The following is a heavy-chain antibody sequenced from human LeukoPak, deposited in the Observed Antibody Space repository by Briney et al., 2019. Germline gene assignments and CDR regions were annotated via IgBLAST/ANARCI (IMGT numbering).Heavy chain of an antibody. V-gene: IGHV1-69*13. D-gene: IGHD3-22*01. CDR3: ETYYYDSSGYLGVDY. CDR1: GGTFSSYA. CDR2: IIPIFGTA. J-gene: IGHJ4*02. Sequence: SVKVSCKASGGTFSSYAISWVRQAPGQGLEWMGGIIPIFGTADYAQKFQGRVTITADESTSTAYMELSSLRSEDTAVYYCETYYYDSSGYLGVDYWGQGTLVTVSS.